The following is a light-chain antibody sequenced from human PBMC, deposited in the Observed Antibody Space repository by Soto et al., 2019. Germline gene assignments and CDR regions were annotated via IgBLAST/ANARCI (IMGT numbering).Light chain of an antibody. V-gene: IGKV1-39*01. CDR1: QSISSY. CDR3: QQSYSTWT. Sequence: DIQMTPSPSSLSASVVDRVTITCRASQSISSYLNWYQQKPGKAPKLLIYAASSLQSGVPSRFSGSGSGTDFTLTISSLQPEDFATYYCQQSYSTWTFGQGTKVDIK. J-gene: IGKJ1*01. CDR2: AAS.